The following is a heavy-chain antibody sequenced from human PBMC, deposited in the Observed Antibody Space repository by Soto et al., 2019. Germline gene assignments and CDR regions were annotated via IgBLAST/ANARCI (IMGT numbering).Heavy chain of an antibody. CDR1: GGSISSGGYY. CDR3: AREEGGGDYLRYGMDV. V-gene: IGHV4-31*03. J-gene: IGHJ6*02. Sequence: SETLSLTCTVSGGSISSGGYYWSWIRQHPGKGLEWIGNIYYSGRTYYNPSLKSRVTISVDTSKNQFSLKVSSVTGADTAVYYCAREEGGGDYLRYGMDVWGQGTTVTVSS. CDR2: IYYSGRT. D-gene: IGHD2-21*02.